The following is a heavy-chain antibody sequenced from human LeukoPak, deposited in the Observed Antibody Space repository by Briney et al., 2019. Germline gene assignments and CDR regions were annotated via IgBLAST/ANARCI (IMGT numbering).Heavy chain of an antibody. CDR1: GGTFSSYA. V-gene: IGHV1-69*13. J-gene: IGHJ4*02. D-gene: IGHD2-2*03. CDR2: IIPIFGTA. Sequence: SVKVSCKASGGTFSSYAISWVRQAPGQGLEWMGGIIPIFGTANYAQKFQGRVTITADESTSTAYMELSSLRSEDTAVYYCARDSRLKWNGYCFDYWGQGILVTVSS. CDR3: ARDSRLKWNGYCFDY.